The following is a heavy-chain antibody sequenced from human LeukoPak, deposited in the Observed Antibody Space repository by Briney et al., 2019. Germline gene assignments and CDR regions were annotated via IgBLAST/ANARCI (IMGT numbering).Heavy chain of an antibody. J-gene: IGHJ6*04. V-gene: IGHV1-2*04. CDR3: ARGRGTTAYYGMDV. D-gene: IGHD1-1*01. CDR1: GYTFTGYY. CDR2: INPNSGGT. Sequence: ASVKVSCKASGYTFTGYYMHWVRQAPGQGLEWMGWINPNSGGTNYAQKFQGWVTMTRDTSISTAYMALSRLRSDDTAVYYCARGRGTTAYYGMDVWGKGTTVTVSS.